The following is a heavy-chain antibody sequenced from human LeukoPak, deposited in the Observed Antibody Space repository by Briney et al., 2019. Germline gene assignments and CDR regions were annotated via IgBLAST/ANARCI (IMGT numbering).Heavy chain of an antibody. CDR3: ARAKCVINYFDY. CDR1: GFTFSSYS. D-gene: IGHD3-10*01. CDR2: ISSSSSYI. J-gene: IGHJ4*02. V-gene: IGHV3-21*01. Sequence: GGSLRLSCAASGFTFSSYSMNWVRQAPGKGLEWVSSISSSSSYIYYADSVKGRFTISRDNAKNSLYLQMNSLRAEDTAVYYCARAKCVINYFDYWGQGTLVTVSS.